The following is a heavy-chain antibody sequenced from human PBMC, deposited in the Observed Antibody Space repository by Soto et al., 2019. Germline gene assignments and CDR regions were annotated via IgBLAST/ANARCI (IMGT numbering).Heavy chain of an antibody. V-gene: IGHV2-5*02. CDR1: GFSLSTSGVG. J-gene: IGHJ4*02. Sequence: QITLKESGPTLVKPTQTLTLTCTFSGFSLSTSGVGVGWIRQPPGKALEWLALIYWDDDKRYSPSLKSRLTITKDTSKNQVVLTMTNMDPVDTATYYCAQAYGSGSSFDYWGQGTLVTVSS. CDR2: IYWDDDK. CDR3: AQAYGSGSSFDY. D-gene: IGHD3-10*01.